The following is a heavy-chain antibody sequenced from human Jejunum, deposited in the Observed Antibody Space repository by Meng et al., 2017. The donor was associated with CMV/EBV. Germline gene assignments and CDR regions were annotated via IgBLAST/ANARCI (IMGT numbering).Heavy chain of an antibody. D-gene: IGHD2-21*01. CDR3: AAYIKDAFDL. CDR2: INQDGGEK. CDR1: GFTLSGYW. Sequence: CGASGFTLSGYWLGWVRQGPVKGLDWVANINQDGGEKYYADSVKGRFSIFRDNAKNSLYLQMNSLRAEDTAVYYCAAYIKDAFDLWGQGTMVTVSS. J-gene: IGHJ3*01. V-gene: IGHV3-7*01.